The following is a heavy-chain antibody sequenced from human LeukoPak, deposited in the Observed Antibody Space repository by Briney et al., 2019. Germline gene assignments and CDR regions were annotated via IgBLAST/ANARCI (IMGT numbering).Heavy chain of an antibody. CDR2: IIPIFGTA. Sequence: SVKVSCKASGGTFSSYAISWVRQAPGQGLEWMGGIIPIFGTANYAQKFQGRVTITADKSTSTAYMELSSLRSEDTAVYYCARDNGEGDGHNSFFSGYYGMDVWGQGTTVTVSS. CDR3: ARDNGEGDGHNSFFSGYYGMDV. J-gene: IGHJ6*02. V-gene: IGHV1-69*06. D-gene: IGHD5-24*01. CDR1: GGTFSSYA.